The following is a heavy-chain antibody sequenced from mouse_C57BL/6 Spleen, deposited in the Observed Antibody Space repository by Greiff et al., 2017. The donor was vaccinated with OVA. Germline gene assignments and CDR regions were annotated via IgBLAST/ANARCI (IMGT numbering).Heavy chain of an antibody. CDR1: GYTFTDYN. V-gene: IGHV1-18*01. CDR2: INPNNGGT. Sequence: EVQLQQSGPELVKPGASVKIPCKASGYTFTDYNMDWVKQSHGKSLEWIGDINPNNGGTIYNQKFKGKATLTVDKSSSTAYMELRSLTSEDTAVYYCARGREIYDAWYFDVWGTGTTVTVSS. CDR3: ARGREIYDAWYFDV. J-gene: IGHJ1*03. D-gene: IGHD2-12*01.